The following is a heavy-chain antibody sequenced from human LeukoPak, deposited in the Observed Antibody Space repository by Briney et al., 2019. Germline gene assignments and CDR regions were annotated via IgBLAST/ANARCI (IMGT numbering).Heavy chain of an antibody. CDR2: ISGYGGST. D-gene: IGHD3-10*01. CDR3: AKDPLEFGHYYYYMDV. J-gene: IGHJ6*03. CDR1: GFIFSSFA. V-gene: IGHV3-23*01. Sequence: GGSLRLSCAASGFIFSSFAMNWVRQAPGKGLEWVSAISGYGGSTYYADSVKGQFTISRDNSKNTLYLQMNSLRAEDTAVYYCAKDPLEFGHYYYYMDVWGKGTTVTVSS.